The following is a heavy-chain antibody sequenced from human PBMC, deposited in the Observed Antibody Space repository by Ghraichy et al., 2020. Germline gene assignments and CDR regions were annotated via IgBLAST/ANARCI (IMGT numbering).Heavy chain of an antibody. J-gene: IGHJ4*02. Sequence: GGSLRLSCAVSGISVSGHYMNWVRQAPGTGLESVAVIFVDGNRYYADSVKGRFTIFRDDSKNTVYLQMDSLRAEDTAVYYCAGVRGTGCCDSGGDWRGPLEFWGQGTLVTVSS. V-gene: IGHV3-66*01. CDR1: GISVSGHY. CDR2: IFVDGNR. D-gene: IGHD2-21*01. CDR3: AGVRGTGCCDSGGDWRGPLEF.